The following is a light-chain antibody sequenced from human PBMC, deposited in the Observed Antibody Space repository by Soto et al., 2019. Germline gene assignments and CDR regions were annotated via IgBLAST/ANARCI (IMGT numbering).Light chain of an antibody. J-gene: IGKJ4*01. CDR2: AAS. Sequence: DIQLTQSPSFLSASVGDRVTITCRASQGINSYVAWYQQKSGKAPKLLIYAASTLQSWVPSRFSGSGSGTEFTLTISSLQPEDFAIYHCHQLKSYPLTFGGGTKVEIK. CDR3: HQLKSYPLT. V-gene: IGKV1-9*01. CDR1: QGINSY.